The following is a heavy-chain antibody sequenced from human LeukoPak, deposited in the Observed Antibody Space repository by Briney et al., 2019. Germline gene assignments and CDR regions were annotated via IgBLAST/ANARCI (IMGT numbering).Heavy chain of an antibody. CDR1: GFTFSSYG. V-gene: IGHV3-23*01. CDR3: AKDHRYGDYVDAFDI. D-gene: IGHD4-17*01. Sequence: PGGSLRLSCAASGFTFSSYGMSWVRQAPGKGLEWVSAISGSGGSTYYADSVKGRFTISRDNSKNTLYLQMNSLRAEDTAVYYCAKDHRYGDYVDAFDIWGQGTMVTVSS. J-gene: IGHJ3*02. CDR2: ISGSGGST.